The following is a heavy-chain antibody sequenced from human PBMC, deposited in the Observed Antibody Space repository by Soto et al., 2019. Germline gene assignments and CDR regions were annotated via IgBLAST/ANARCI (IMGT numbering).Heavy chain of an antibody. CDR1: GFTFTIYA. CDR2: ISGSSTSS. J-gene: IGHJ4*02. V-gene: IGHV3-23*01. Sequence: EVQLLESGGGLVQPGGSLRLSCAASGFTFTIYAMSXVRQXPXXXXXWVSSISGSSTSSYYADSVKGRFTFSRDNXXXXXXXXXXXXXXXXXXXXXXXXXXXXXXXXSLDYWGQGTLVTVSS. CDR3: XXXXXXXXXXSLDY.